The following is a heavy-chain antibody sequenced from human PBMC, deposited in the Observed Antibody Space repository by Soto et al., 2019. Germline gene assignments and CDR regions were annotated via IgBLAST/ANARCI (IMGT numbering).Heavy chain of an antibody. CDR1: GGSISSGGYS. V-gene: IGHV4-30-2*01. CDR2: IYHSGST. Sequence: PSETLSLTCAVSGGSISSGGYSWSWIRQPPGKGLEWIGYIYHSGSTYYNPSLKSRVTISVDRSKNQFSLKLSSVTAADTAVYYCARDREKKVWFDPWGQGTLVTVSS. J-gene: IGHJ5*02. CDR3: ARDREKKVWFDP.